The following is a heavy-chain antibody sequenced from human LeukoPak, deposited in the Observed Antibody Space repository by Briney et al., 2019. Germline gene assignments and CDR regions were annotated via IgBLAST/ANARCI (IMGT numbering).Heavy chain of an antibody. Sequence: SETLSLTCTVSGGPISSGSYYWSWIRQPAGKGLEWIGRIYTSGSTNYNPSLKSRVTISVDTSKNQFSLKLSSVTAADTAVYYCARIPGFDGSYGIDYWGQGTLVTVSS. D-gene: IGHD4-17*01. CDR3: ARIPGFDGSYGIDY. V-gene: IGHV4-61*02. J-gene: IGHJ4*02. CDR2: IYTSGST. CDR1: GGPISSGSYY.